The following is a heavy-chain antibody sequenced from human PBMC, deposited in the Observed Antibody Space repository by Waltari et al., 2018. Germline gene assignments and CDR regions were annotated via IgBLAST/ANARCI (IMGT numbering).Heavy chain of an antibody. J-gene: IGHJ4*02. CDR2: INPSSGDT. Sequence: QVQLVQSGAEVKKPGASVKVSCKASGYTFTTYYINWVRQAPGQGLEWMGIINPSSGDTRYAQKFQDRITLTSDTSSTTLYMELSSLRSEDTAVYYCARDGAVSAVLRFFFDYWGQGTLVTVSS. V-gene: IGHV1-46*01. CDR1: GYTFTTYY. CDR3: ARDGAVSAVLRFFFDY. D-gene: IGHD2-8*01.